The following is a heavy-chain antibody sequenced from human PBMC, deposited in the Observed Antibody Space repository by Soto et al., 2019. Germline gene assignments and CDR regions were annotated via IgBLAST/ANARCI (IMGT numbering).Heavy chain of an antibody. CDR2: IYPGDSDT. D-gene: IGHD3-22*01. Sequence: GESLRIWCNGSGISFSSYWIGWVLQMPGKCLEWMGIIYPGDSDTRYSPSFQGQVTISVDKSVSTAYLQWSSLKASDTAMYYCARRGAYHYDSSRYSAGFWGQGTMVTVSS. V-gene: IGHV5-51*01. CDR1: GISFSSYW. J-gene: IGHJ4*02. CDR3: ARRGAYHYDSSRYSAGF.